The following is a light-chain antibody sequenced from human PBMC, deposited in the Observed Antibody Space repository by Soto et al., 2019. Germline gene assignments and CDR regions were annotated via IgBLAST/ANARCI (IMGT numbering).Light chain of an antibody. CDR1: QGISTS. CDR2: GAS. CDR3: QQLNSYPRT. J-gene: IGKJ4*01. Sequence: DIQLTQSPSFLSASVGDRVTSTCRASQGISTSLAWYQQEPGKAPKLLIYGASTLQSGVPSRFSGSGSGTEFTLTISSLQPEDFATYHCQQLNSYPRTFGGGTQVEIK. V-gene: IGKV1-9*01.